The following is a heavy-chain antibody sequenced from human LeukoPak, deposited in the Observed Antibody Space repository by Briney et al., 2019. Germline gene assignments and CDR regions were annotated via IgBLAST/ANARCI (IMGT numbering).Heavy chain of an antibody. V-gene: IGHV3-7*03. Sequence: GGSLRLSCAASGFTFSSYWMSWVRQAPGKGLEWVANIKQDGSEKYYVGSVKGRFTISRDNAKKSLYLQMNSLRAEDTALYYCAKNSVRYYGSGTYGDYWGQGTLVTVSS. J-gene: IGHJ4*02. CDR2: IKQDGSEK. D-gene: IGHD3-10*01. CDR1: GFTFSSYW. CDR3: AKNSVRYYGSGTYGDY.